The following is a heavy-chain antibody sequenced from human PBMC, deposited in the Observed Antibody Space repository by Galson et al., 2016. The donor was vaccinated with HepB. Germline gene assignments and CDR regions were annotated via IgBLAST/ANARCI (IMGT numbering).Heavy chain of an antibody. V-gene: IGHV4-61*02. D-gene: IGHD6-19*01. CDR2: IHTDGST. Sequence: TLSLTCTVSGGAIISGPYYWSWIRQPAGKGLEWIGRIHTDGSTNYNPSLKSRVNISVDMSRNQFSLNLNSVTAADTAVYYCARDHSGWTRGDAFNIWGHGTVVAASS. J-gene: IGHJ3*02. CDR1: GGAIISGPYY. CDR3: ARDHSGWTRGDAFNI.